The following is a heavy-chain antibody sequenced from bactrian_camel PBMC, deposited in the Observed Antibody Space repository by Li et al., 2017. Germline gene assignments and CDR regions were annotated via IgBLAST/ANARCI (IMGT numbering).Heavy chain of an antibody. Sequence: HVQLVESGGGLVQPGGSLRLSCAASGFTFSSYSMSWVRQAPGKGLERVSSINSDGTNTYYLDSVKGRFTISRDNAKNTVYQQMNSLESEDTALYYCATYILGAAYKYWGQGTQVTVS. D-gene: IGHD1*01. CDR3: ATYILGAAYKY. CDR2: INSDGTNT. CDR1: GFTFSSYS. V-gene: IGHV3-2*01. J-gene: IGHJ4*01.